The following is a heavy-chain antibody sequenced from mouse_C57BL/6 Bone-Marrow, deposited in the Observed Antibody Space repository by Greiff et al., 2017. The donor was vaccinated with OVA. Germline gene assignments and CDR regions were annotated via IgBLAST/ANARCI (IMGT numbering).Heavy chain of an antibody. J-gene: IGHJ3*01. V-gene: IGHV14-2*01. CDR3: AAYWFAY. CDR2: IDPEDGET. Sequence: VHVKQSGAELVKPGASVKLSCTASGFNIKDYYMHWVKQRTEQGLEWIGRIDPEDGETKYAPKFQCKATITADTSSNTAYLQLSSLTSEDTAVYYCAAYWFAYWGQGTLVTVSA. CDR1: GFNIKDYY.